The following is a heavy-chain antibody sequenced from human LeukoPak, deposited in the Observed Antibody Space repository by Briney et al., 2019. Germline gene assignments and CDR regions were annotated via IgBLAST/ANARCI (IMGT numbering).Heavy chain of an antibody. CDR1: GGSFSGYY. V-gene: IGHV4-34*01. J-gene: IGHJ4*02. CDR2: INHSGST. CDR3: ASIWFGEFFDY. Sequence: KTSETLSLTCAVYGGSFSGYYWSWIRQPPGKGLEWIGEINHSGSTNYNPSLKSRVTISVDTSKNQFSLKLSSVTAADTAVYYCASIWFGEFFDYWGQGTLVTVSS. D-gene: IGHD3-10*01.